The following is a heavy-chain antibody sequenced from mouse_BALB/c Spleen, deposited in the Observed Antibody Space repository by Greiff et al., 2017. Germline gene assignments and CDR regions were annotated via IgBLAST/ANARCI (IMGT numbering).Heavy chain of an antibody. D-gene: IGHD2-1*01. V-gene: IGHV5-4*02. CDR2: ISDGGSYT. Sequence: EVHLVESGGGLVKPGGSLKLSCAASGFTFSDYYMYWVRQTPEKRLEWVATISDGGSYTYYPDSVKGRFTISRDNAKNNLYLQMSSLKSEDTAMYYCARDQGYGNYVFAYWGQGTLVTVSA. J-gene: IGHJ3*01. CDR3: ARDQGYGNYVFAY. CDR1: GFTFSDYY.